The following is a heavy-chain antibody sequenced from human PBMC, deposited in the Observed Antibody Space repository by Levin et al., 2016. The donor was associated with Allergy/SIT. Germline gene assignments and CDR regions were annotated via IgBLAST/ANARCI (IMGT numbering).Heavy chain of an antibody. D-gene: IGHD4-23*01. CDR3: VKGGGNYDSNY. CDR2: IRSNGDST. V-gene: IGHV3-64D*08. Sequence: GESLKISCSASGFSFSGYAMHRVRQAPGKGLEYISGIRSNGDSTYYADSVKGRFTISRDNSKNILYLQMSSLRADDTAMYYCVKGGGNYDSNYWGQGALVTVSS. J-gene: IGHJ4*02. CDR1: GFSFSGYA.